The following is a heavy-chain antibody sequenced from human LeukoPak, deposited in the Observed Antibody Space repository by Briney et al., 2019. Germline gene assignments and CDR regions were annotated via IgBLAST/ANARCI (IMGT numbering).Heavy chain of an antibody. Sequence: ASVKVSFKASAYTFTGYHMHWLRQAPGQGLEWMGWINPNTGGTNSAQTFQGRVTMTRDTAITAAYMELRRLTSDDTAVYYCARDSRGYYNWFDPWGQGTLVTVSS. CDR2: INPNTGGT. CDR3: ARDSRGYYNWFDP. D-gene: IGHD3-22*01. CDR1: AYTFTGYH. J-gene: IGHJ5*02. V-gene: IGHV1-2*02.